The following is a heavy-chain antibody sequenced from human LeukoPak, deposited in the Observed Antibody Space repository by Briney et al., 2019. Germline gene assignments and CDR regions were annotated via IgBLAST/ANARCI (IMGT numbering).Heavy chain of an antibody. D-gene: IGHD6-19*01. V-gene: IGHV1-69*04. J-gene: IGHJ4*02. CDR1: GGTFSSYA. Sequence: GASVKVSCKASGGTFSSYAISWVRQAPGQGLEWVGRIIPILGIANYAQKFQGRVTITADKSTSTAYMELSSLRSEDTAVYYCARDSSVAGTSPGYWGQGTLVTVSS. CDR2: IIPILGIA. CDR3: ARDSSVAGTSPGY.